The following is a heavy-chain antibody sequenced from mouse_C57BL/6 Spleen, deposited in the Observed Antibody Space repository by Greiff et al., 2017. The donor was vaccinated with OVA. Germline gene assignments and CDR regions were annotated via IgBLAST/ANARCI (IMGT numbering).Heavy chain of an antibody. Sequence: QVQLQQSGPELVKPGASVKISCKASGYAFSSSWMNWVKQRPGKGLEWIGRIYPGDGDTNYNGKFKGKATLTADKSSSTAYMQLSSLTSEDSAVYFFARYGLLYFDYWGQGTTLTVSS. CDR1: GYAFSSSW. D-gene: IGHD2-3*01. CDR3: ARYGLLYFDY. V-gene: IGHV1-82*01. J-gene: IGHJ2*01. CDR2: IYPGDGDT.